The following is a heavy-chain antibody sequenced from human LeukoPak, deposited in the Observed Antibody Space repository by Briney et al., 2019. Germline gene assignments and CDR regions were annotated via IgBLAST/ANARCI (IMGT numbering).Heavy chain of an antibody. CDR2: ISGSGGDI. Sequence: GGSLRLSCAASGFPFSSYAMSWVRQAPGKGLEWVSTISGSGGDIYYADSVKGRFTISRDNSKNTLYLQMNGLRAEDTAVYYCAREGEYYDILTGYYMRYYYGMDVWGQGTAVTVSS. CDR1: GFPFSSYA. D-gene: IGHD3-9*01. J-gene: IGHJ6*02. V-gene: IGHV3-23*01. CDR3: AREGEYYDILTGYYMRYYYGMDV.